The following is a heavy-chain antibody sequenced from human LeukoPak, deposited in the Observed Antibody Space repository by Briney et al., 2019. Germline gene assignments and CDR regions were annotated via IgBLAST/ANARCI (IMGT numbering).Heavy chain of an antibody. CDR3: ARWDIRGTAHQLDY. Sequence: GGSLRLSCAASGFTFSNAWMSWVRQAPGKGLEWVGRIKSKTDGGTTDYAAPVKGRFTISRDNARNSMYLQMNSLRAEDTAVYYCARWDIRGTAHQLDYWGQGTLVTVSS. V-gene: IGHV3-15*01. D-gene: IGHD5-12*01. CDR1: GFTFSNAW. CDR2: IKSKTDGGTT. J-gene: IGHJ4*02.